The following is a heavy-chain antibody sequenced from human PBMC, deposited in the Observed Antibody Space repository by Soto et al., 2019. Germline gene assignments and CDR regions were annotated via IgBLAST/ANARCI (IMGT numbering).Heavy chain of an antibody. CDR1: GFTFNDYA. J-gene: IGHJ4*01. CDR2: ITWNSGRV. V-gene: IGHV3-9*01. D-gene: IGHD4-17*01. Sequence: EVQLVESGGGLVQPGRSLRLSCAASGFTFNDYAMHWVRQVPGKGLEWVSGITWNSGRVAYADSVRGRFTISRDNAKYSLYLQMNTLRPEDTALFYCAKDRGDYGDFSLLFDYWGHGSLVTVSS. CDR3: AKDRGDYGDFSLLFDY.